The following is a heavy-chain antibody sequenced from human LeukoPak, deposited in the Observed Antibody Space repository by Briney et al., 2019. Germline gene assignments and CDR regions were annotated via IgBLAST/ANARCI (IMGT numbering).Heavy chain of an antibody. Sequence: GGSLRLSCAVSGITLSNYGMSWVRQAPGKGLEWVAGISDSGGRTKYADSVKGRFTISRDNSKNTLYLQMYSLRAEDTAVYFCAKRGVVIRVILVGFHKEAYYFDSWGQGALVTVSS. V-gene: IGHV3-23*01. D-gene: IGHD3-22*01. CDR1: GITLSNYG. J-gene: IGHJ4*02. CDR3: AKRGVVIRVILVGFHKEAYYFDS. CDR2: ISDSGGRT.